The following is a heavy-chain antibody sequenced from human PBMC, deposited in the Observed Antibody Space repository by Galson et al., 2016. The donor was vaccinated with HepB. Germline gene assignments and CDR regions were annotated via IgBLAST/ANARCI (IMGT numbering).Heavy chain of an antibody. Sequence: SLRLSCAASGFNFSSYAMHWVRQTPGKGLEWVAIISYHGVNTYYPDSVKGRFTISRDNSKNTLYLQMKSLRVEDTAVYFCVRGSFGGTHWGQGTLVTVSS. V-gene: IGHV3-30*04. CDR2: ISYHGVNT. CDR1: GFNFSSYA. D-gene: IGHD2-15*01. CDR3: VRGSFGGTH. J-gene: IGHJ4*02.